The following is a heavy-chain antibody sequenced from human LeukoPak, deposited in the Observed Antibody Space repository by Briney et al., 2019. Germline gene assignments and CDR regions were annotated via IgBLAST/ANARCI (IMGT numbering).Heavy chain of an antibody. CDR1: GGTFISYA. V-gene: IGHV1-69*13. CDR2: IIPIFGTA. CDR3: ARVPTCSGGSCYYEYNWFDP. J-gene: IGHJ5*02. Sequence: GASVKVSCKASGGTFISYAISWVRQAPGQGLEWMGGIIPIFGTANYAQKFQGRVTITADESTSTAYMELSSLRSEDTAVYYCARVPTCSGGSCYYEYNWFDPWGQGTLVTVSS. D-gene: IGHD2-15*01.